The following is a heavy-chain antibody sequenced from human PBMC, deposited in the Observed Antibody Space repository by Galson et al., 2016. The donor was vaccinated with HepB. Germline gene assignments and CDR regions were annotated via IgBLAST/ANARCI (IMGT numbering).Heavy chain of an antibody. Sequence: SLRLSCAASGFTFSRHGMHWVCQTPGKGLEWVAGILYDESNEKYADSVKGRFTISRDNSKNTLNLQMNSLRVEDTATYYCAREEAMVQGVRMKISAGLHYYGMDVWAKGPRSPSPQ. J-gene: IGHJ6*04. CDR1: GFTFSRHG. CDR2: ILYDESNE. CDR3: AREEAMVQGVRMKISAGLHYYGMDV. V-gene: IGHV3-33*01. D-gene: IGHD3-10*01.